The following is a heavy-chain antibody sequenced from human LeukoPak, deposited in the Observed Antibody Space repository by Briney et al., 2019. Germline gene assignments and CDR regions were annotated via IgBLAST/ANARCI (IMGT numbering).Heavy chain of an antibody. CDR1: GFTFNRYW. Sequence: PGGSLRLSCAASGFTFNRYWMHWVRQVPGKGLVWVSRINSDGSSTTYADSGKGRFTISRDNARNTLYLQMNSLRAEDTAVYYCARGRGTIYMFDYWGQGTLVTVSS. V-gene: IGHV3-74*01. J-gene: IGHJ4*02. CDR3: ARGRGTIYMFDY. D-gene: IGHD2/OR15-2a*01. CDR2: INSDGSST.